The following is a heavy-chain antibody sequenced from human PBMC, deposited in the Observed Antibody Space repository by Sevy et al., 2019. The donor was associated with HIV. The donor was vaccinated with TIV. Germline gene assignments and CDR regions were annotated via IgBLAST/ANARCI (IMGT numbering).Heavy chain of an antibody. Sequence: GGSLRLSCSASGFVFSDYGMHWVRQTPGKGLEWLGFIRYDGSNQNFADSVKGRFSISRDNSKNTLYLQMNSLRIEDTDLYYCVKDRRSSSWFSYYFDYWGQGTLVTVSS. CDR2: IRYDGSNQ. CDR3: VKDRRSSSWFSYYFDY. J-gene: IGHJ4*02. V-gene: IGHV3-30*02. D-gene: IGHD6-13*01. CDR1: GFVFSDYG.